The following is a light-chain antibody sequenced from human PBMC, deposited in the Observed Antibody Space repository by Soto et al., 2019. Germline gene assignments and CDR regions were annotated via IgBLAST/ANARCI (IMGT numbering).Light chain of an antibody. CDR1: QSVSSSY. CDR2: GAS. J-gene: IGKJ2*01. V-gene: IGKV3-20*01. Sequence: EIVLTQSPGTLSLSPGERATLSCRASQSVSSSYLAGYQQKPGQAPRLLIYGASSRATGIPDRFSGSGSGTDFSVTISRLEPEDFAVYYCQQFGNSPYTFGQGTRLEIK. CDR3: QQFGNSPYT.